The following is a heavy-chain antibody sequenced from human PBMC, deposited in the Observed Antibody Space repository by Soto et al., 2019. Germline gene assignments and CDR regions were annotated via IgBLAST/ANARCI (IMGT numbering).Heavy chain of an antibody. CDR3: ARAYSDAFDI. V-gene: IGHV3-11*01. CDR2: ISSSGTGI. D-gene: IGHD2-15*01. CDR1: GFTFRDYY. J-gene: IGHJ3*02. Sequence: PGGSLRLSCAASGFTFRDYYMTWIRQAPGKGLEWVSYISSSGTGIYYADSVKGRFTISRDNAKNSLYLVMSSLRAEDTAVYYCARAYSDAFDIWGQGTMVTVS.